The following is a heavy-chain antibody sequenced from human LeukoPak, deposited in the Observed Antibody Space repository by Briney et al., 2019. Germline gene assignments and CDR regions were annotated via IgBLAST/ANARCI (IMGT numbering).Heavy chain of an antibody. CDR2: IYYSGST. CDR1: GGSISSSSYY. Sequence: SETLSLTCTVSGGSISSSSYYWGWIRQPPGKGLEWIGSIYYSGSTYYNPSLKSRVTISVDTSKNQCSLKLSSVTAADTAVYYCARYSSSWPTYFDYWGQGTLVTVSS. J-gene: IGHJ4*02. CDR3: ARYSSSWPTYFDY. D-gene: IGHD6-13*01. V-gene: IGHV4-39*07.